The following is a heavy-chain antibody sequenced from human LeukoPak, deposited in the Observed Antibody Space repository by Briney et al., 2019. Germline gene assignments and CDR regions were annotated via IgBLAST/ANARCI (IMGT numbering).Heavy chain of an antibody. Sequence: ASVKVSCKASGYTFTSYAMHWVRQAPGQRLEWMGWINAGNGNTKYSQKFQGRVTITKDTSASTAYMELSSLRSEDTAVYYCARNHRSIAAAAPDYWGQGTLVTVSS. CDR1: GYTFTSYA. D-gene: IGHD6-13*01. J-gene: IGHJ4*02. CDR3: ARNHRSIAAAAPDY. V-gene: IGHV1-3*01. CDR2: INAGNGNT.